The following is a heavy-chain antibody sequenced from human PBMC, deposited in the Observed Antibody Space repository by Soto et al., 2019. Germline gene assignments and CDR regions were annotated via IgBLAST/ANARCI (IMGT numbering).Heavy chain of an antibody. J-gene: IGHJ4*02. D-gene: IGHD6-13*01. V-gene: IGHV3-30*18. CDR3: AKDPNSGPDDY. CDR1: GFTFSSYG. CDR2: ISYDGSNK. Sequence: QVQLVESGGGVVQPGRSLSLSCAASGFTFSSYGMHWVRQAPGKGLEWVAVISYDGSNKYYADSVKGRFTISRDNSKNTLYLQMISLRAEDTAVYYCAKDPNSGPDDYWGQGTLVTVSS.